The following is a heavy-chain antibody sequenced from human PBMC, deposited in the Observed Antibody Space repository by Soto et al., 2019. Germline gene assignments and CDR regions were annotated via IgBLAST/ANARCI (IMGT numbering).Heavy chain of an antibody. CDR3: ARGDSSAWYRFDY. D-gene: IGHD6-19*01. CDR2: IYTSGST. V-gene: IGHV4-4*07. Sequence: QVQLQASGPGLVKPSETLSLTCTVSGGSIISYYWSWIRQPAGKGLEWIGRIYTSGSTNYNPSLKGRVTMSVDTSKNQFSLKLSSVTAADTAVYYCARGDSSAWYRFDYWGQGTLVTVSS. CDR1: GGSIISYY. J-gene: IGHJ4*02.